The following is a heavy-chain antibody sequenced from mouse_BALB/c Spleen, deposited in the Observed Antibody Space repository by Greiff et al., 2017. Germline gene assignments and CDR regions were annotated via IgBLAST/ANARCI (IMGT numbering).Heavy chain of an antibody. CDR1: GFTFKDYY. V-gene: IGHV14-4*02. Sequence: VQLQQSGAELVRSGASVKLSCTASGFTFKDYYMHWVKQRPEQGLEWIGWIDPENGDTEYAPKFQGKATMTADTSSNTAYLQLSSLTSEDTAVYYCQLGRYAMDYWGQGTSVTVSS. CDR2: IDPENGDT. D-gene: IGHD4-1*02. CDR3: QLGRYAMDY. J-gene: IGHJ4*01.